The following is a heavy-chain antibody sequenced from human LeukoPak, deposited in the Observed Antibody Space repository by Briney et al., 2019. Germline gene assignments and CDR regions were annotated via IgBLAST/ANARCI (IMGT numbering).Heavy chain of an antibody. Sequence: GGSLRLSCAASGFTLSSYWMHWVRQAPGKGLVWVSRINTDGSSTSYADSVKGRFTISRDNAKNTLYLQMNSLRAEDTAVYYCASPAFHYARRGQGTLVTVSS. J-gene: IGHJ4*02. CDR2: INTDGSST. CDR3: ASPAFHYAR. CDR1: GFTLSSYW. D-gene: IGHD3-16*01. V-gene: IGHV3-74*01.